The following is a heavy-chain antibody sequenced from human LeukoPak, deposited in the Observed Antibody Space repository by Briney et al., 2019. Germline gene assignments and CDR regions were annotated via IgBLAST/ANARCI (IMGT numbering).Heavy chain of an antibody. CDR2: INWNGGST. CDR3: ARGARGSGWYFDS. Sequence: GGSLRLSCAASGFTFSSYGMSWVRQAPGKGLAWVSTINWNGGSTGYADSVKGRFTISRDNAKNSLYLQMNSLRAEDTALYYCARGARGSGWYFDSWGQGTLVTVSS. D-gene: IGHD6-19*01. J-gene: IGHJ4*02. V-gene: IGHV3-20*04. CDR1: GFTFSSYG.